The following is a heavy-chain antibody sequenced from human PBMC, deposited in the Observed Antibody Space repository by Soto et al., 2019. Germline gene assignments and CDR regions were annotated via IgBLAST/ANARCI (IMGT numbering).Heavy chain of an antibody. CDR3: AKGGGSCCFDC. CDR1: GFTFSTYA. D-gene: IGHD2-15*01. J-gene: IGHJ4*02. Sequence: GGSLRLSCAASGFTFSTYAMSWVRQAPGKGLEWVSAISGSGGNSTFYGDSVKGRFTISRDNSKNTLYLQMNSLGAGDTAVYYCAKGGGSCCFDCWGQGTLVTVSS. V-gene: IGHV3-23*01. CDR2: ISGSGGNST.